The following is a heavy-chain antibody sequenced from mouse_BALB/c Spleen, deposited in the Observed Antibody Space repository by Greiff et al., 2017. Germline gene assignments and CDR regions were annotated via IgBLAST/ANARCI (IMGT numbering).Heavy chain of an antibody. CDR3: ARGDYGSRCGYFDV. CDR2: IDPENGNT. D-gene: IGHD1-1*01. Sequence: EVQLQQSGAELVKPGASVKFSCTASGFTFKDTYMHWVQQRPEQGLEWIGWIDPENGNTIYAPKFKGKGSITADTSTNTAYLQLSSLTSEDTAVYYCARGDYGSRCGYFDVWGAGTTVTVSS. CDR1: GFTFKDTY. V-gene: IGHV14-3*02. J-gene: IGHJ1*01.